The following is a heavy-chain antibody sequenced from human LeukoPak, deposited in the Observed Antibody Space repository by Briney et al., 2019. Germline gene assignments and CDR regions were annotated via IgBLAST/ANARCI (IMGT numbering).Heavy chain of an antibody. D-gene: IGHD6-13*01. V-gene: IGHV4-59*01. CDR2: IYYSGST. CDR3: ASHGIAAAGFAEHFQH. J-gene: IGHJ1*01. Sequence: PSETLSLTCTVSGGSISSYYWSWIRQPPGKGLEWIGYIYYSGSTNYNPSLKSRVTISVDTSKNQFSLKLSSVTAADTAVYYCASHGIAAAGFAEHFQHWGQGTLVTVSS. CDR1: GGSISSYY.